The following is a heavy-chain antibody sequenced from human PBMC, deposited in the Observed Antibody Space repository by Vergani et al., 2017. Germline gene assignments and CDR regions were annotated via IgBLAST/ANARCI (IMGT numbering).Heavy chain of an antibody. Sequence: QVQLVQSGAEVKKPGASVKVSCKASGYTFTSYYMHWVRQAPGQGLEWMGIINPSGGSTSYAQKFQGRVTITADESTSTAYMELSSLRSEDTAVYYCARRYCSSTSCLNWFDPWGQGTLVTVSS. D-gene: IGHD2-2*01. CDR1: GYTFTSYY. V-gene: IGHV1-46*01. J-gene: IGHJ5*02. CDR3: ARRYCSSTSCLNWFDP. CDR2: INPSGGST.